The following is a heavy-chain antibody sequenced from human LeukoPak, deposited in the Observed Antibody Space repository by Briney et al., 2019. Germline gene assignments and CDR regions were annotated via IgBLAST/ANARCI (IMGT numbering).Heavy chain of an antibody. CDR2: ISAYNGNT. Sequence: GASVKVSCKASGYTFTSYGISWVRQAPGQGLEWMGWISAYNGNTNYAQKLQGRVTITRDISTSTAYMELSSLRSEDTAVYYCAAEPNDYGDPRVAALGYWGQGTLVTVSS. D-gene: IGHD4-17*01. CDR3: AAEPNDYGDPRVAALGY. CDR1: GYTFTSYG. J-gene: IGHJ4*02. V-gene: IGHV1-18*01.